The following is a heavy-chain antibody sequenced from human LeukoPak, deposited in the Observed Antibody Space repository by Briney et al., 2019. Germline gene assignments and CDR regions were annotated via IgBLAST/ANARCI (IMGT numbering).Heavy chain of an antibody. CDR3: ARDLVGYYYYMDV. CDR2: ISDSGSPI. J-gene: IGHJ6*03. V-gene: IGHV3-48*03. CDR1: GFTFSK. D-gene: IGHD1-26*01. Sequence: GGSLRLSCEASGFTFSKMNWVRQAPGKGLEWVSYISDSGSPIYYADSVKGRFTISRDNAKNSLYLQMNSLRAEDTAVYYCARDLVGYYYYMDVWGKGTTVTVSS.